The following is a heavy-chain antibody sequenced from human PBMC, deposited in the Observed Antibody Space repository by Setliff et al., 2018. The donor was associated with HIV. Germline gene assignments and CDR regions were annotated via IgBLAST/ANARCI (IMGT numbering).Heavy chain of an antibody. CDR2: IKIKTDGGTI. J-gene: IGHJ6*02. Sequence: PGGSLRLSCAASGFRFRSYWMSWVRQAPGKGLEWVGRIKIKTDGGTIDYAAPVKGRFTISRDDSKNTLYLQMNSLRAEDTAVYYCAKDILDSSGPWASYYGMDVWGQGTTVTVSS. D-gene: IGHD3-22*01. V-gene: IGHV3-15*01. CDR1: GFRFRSYW. CDR3: AKDILDSSGPWASYYGMDV.